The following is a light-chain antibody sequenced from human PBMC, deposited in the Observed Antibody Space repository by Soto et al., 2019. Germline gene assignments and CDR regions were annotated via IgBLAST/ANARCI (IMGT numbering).Light chain of an antibody. CDR2: DVS. CDR3: TSFTTNLAFV. J-gene: IGLJ1*01. Sequence: QSALTQPASVSGSPGQSITITCTGSNNDIGADKFVSWYQQHPGEVPKLIIFDVSNRPSRVSHRFSGSKSGNTASLTISRLQPEDESDYYCTSFTTNLAFVFGTGTKVTVL. CDR1: NNDIGADKF. V-gene: IGLV2-14*03.